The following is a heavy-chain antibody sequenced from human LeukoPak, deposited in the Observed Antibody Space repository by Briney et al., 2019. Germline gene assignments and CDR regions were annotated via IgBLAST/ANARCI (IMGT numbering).Heavy chain of an antibody. V-gene: IGHV3-30-3*01. J-gene: IGHJ4*02. CDR2: ISSDGSSK. D-gene: IGHD6-6*01. Sequence: GGSLRLSCAASGFTFSSYAMHWVRQAPGKGLEWVAFISSDGSSKYYADSVKDRFTISRDNSKNTLYLQMNSLRDEDTAVYYCDPHDSSSPFWGQGTLVTVSS. CDR1: GFTFSSYA. CDR3: DPHDSSSPF.